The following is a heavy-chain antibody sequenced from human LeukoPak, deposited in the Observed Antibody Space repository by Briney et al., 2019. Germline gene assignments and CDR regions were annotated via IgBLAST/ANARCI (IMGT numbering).Heavy chain of an antibody. CDR3: ARETMVRGVPTAFDY. CDR2: IYYSGST. CDR1: GGSISSGGYY. D-gene: IGHD3-10*01. Sequence: SQTLSLTCTVSGGSISSGGYYWSWIRQHPGKGLEWIGYIYYSGSTYYNPSLKSRVTISVDTSKSQFSLKLSSVTAADTAVYYCARETMVRGVPTAFDYWGQGTLVTVSS. J-gene: IGHJ4*02. V-gene: IGHV4-31*03.